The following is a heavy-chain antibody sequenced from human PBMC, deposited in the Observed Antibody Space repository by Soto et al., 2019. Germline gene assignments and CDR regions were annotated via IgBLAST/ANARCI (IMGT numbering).Heavy chain of an antibody. CDR1: GYTFTSYG. Sequence: ASVKVSCKASGYTFTSYGISWVRQAPGQGLEWMGWISAYNGNTNYAQKLQGRVTMTTDTSTSTAYMELRSLRSDDTAVYYCARPPYDYIWGSYRRQYYMDVWGKGTTVTVSS. V-gene: IGHV1-18*01. CDR3: ARPPYDYIWGSYRRQYYMDV. J-gene: IGHJ6*03. CDR2: ISAYNGNT. D-gene: IGHD3-16*02.